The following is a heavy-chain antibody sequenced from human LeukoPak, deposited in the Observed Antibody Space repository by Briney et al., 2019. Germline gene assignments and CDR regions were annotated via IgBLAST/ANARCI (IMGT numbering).Heavy chain of an antibody. D-gene: IGHD3-10*01. CDR3: ARTHYYGSGSPDKYYFDY. V-gene: IGHV5-51*01. CDR2: IYPRDSDT. Sequence: NPGESLKISCKGSGYSFTNYWIGWVRQMPGKGLEWMGIIYPRDSDTKYSPSFQGQVTISADKSINTAYLQWSSLKASDTAMYYCARTHYYGSGSPDKYYFDYWGQGTLVTVSS. CDR1: GYSFTNYW. J-gene: IGHJ4*02.